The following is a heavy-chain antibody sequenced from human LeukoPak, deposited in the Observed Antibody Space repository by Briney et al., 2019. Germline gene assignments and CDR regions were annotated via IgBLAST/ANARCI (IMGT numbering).Heavy chain of an antibody. V-gene: IGHV4-59*11. CDR3: ARAHPAYSSSSGFDF. J-gene: IGHJ4*02. D-gene: IGHD6-6*01. CDR1: VGSISSHY. CDR2: IFYTGST. Sequence: SETLSLTCTVSVGSISSHYWSWIRQPPGKGLEWIGYIFYTGSTNYNPSLKSRVTMSVDTSENQFSLNLRSVTAADTAMYYCARAHPAYSSSSGFDFWGQGALVTVSS.